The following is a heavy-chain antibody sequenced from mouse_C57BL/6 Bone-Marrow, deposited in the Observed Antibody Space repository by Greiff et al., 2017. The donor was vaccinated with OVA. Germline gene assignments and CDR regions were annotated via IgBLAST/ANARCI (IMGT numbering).Heavy chain of an antibody. J-gene: IGHJ1*03. Sequence: VQLQESGAELARPGASVKLSCKASGYTFTSYGISWVKQRTGQGLEWIGEIYPRSGNTNYNEKFKSKATLTVDTSSSTAYMQLSSLTSEDSAVYYCARKWDYDGYFDVWGTGTTVTVSS. CDR2: IYPRSGNT. D-gene: IGHD2-4*01. CDR1: GYTFTSYG. V-gene: IGHV1-81*01. CDR3: ARKWDYDGYFDV.